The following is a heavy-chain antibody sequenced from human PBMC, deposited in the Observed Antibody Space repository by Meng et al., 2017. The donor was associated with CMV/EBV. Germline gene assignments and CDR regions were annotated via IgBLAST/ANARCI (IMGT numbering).Heavy chain of an antibody. CDR2: IKQDGGEK. J-gene: IGHJ6*02. CDR1: GFTFSSYW. Sequence: GESLKISCAASGFTFSSYWMSWVRQAPGKGLEWVANIKQDGGEKYYVDSVKGRFTISRDNAKNSLYLQMNSLRAEDTAVYYCARDITPSPVNYYYYGMDVWGQGTTVTVSS. CDR3: ARDITPSPVNYYYYGMDV. V-gene: IGHV3-7*01. D-gene: IGHD3-16*02.